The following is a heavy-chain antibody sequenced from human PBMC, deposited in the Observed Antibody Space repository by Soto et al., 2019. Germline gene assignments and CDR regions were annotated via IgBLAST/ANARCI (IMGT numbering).Heavy chain of an antibody. CDR3: ATAGGTTVVTYYYYYGMDV. CDR1: GYTLTELS. V-gene: IGHV1-24*01. J-gene: IGHJ6*02. CDR2: FDPEDGET. D-gene: IGHD4-17*01. Sequence: ASVKVSCKVSGYTLTELSMHWVRQAPGKGLEWMGGFDPEDGETIYAQKFQGRVTMTEDTSTDTAYMELSSLRSEDTAVYYCATAGGTTVVTYYYYYGMDVWGQGTTVTVSS.